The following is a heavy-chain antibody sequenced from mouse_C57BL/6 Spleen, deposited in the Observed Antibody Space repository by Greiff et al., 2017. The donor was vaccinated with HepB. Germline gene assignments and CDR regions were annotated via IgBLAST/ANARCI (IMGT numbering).Heavy chain of an antibody. V-gene: IGHV1-53*01. J-gene: IGHJ1*03. CDR2: INPSNGGT. D-gene: IGHD4-1*02. CDR1: GYTFTSYW. Sequence: QVQLQQPGTELVKPGASVKLSCKASGYTFTSYWMHWVKQRTGQGLEWIGNINPSNGGTNYNEKFKSKATLTVDKSSSTAYMQLSSLTSEDSAVYDCASPTGTGWYFDVWGTGPTVTVSS. CDR3: ASPTGTGWYFDV.